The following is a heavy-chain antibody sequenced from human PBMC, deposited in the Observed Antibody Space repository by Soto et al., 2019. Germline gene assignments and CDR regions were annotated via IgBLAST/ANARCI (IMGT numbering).Heavy chain of an antibody. V-gene: IGHV3-15*07. J-gene: IGHJ4*02. Sequence: EVQLVESGGGLVKPGGSLRLSCAASGFTFSNAWLNWVRQAPGKGLEWVGRIKSKTDGGTTDYAAPVKGRFTISRDDSKTTLYLQMNSLKSEDPAEYYRRSSTSQFCVGYWGQGAQVNVFS. CDR3: RSSTSQFCVGY. CDR1: GFTFSNAW. CDR2: IKSKTDGGTT. D-gene: IGHD2-2*01.